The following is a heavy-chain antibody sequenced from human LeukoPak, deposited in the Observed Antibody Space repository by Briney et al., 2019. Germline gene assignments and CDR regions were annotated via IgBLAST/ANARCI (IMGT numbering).Heavy chain of an antibody. CDR3: ARGGAARPDY. V-gene: IGHV3-48*01. D-gene: IGHD6-6*01. CDR1: GFTLSYYG. J-gene: IGHJ4*02. CDR2: ISSNSRTV. Sequence: GGSLRLSCAVSGFTLSYYGMNWVRQAPGKGLEWVSYISSNSRTVEYADFVKGRFTISRDNAKNSLYLQLNTLRAEDTAVYYCARGGAARPDYWGRGTLVSVSS.